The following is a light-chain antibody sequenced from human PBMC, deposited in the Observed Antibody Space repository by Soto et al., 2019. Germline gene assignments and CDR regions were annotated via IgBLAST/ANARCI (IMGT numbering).Light chain of an antibody. V-gene: IGKV1-39*01. CDR1: QPISDY. CDR3: QHSYNTPRT. J-gene: IGKJ1*01. CDR2: TAS. Sequence: DIQMTQSPSSLSASVGDRVTITCRTSQPISDYLNWYQRKPGKAPSLLIYTASNLQTGVPSRFSGRGSGTNFTLTINSLQPEDFTTYYSQHSYNTPRTFGEGTKVEIK.